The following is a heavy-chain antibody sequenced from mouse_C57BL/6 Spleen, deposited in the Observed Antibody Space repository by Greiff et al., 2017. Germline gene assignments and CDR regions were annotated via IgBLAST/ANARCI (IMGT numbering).Heavy chain of an antibody. V-gene: IGHV7-3*01. CDR1: GFTFTDYY. Sequence: EVKLLEPGGGLVQPGGSLSLSCAASGFTFTDYYMSWVRQPPGKALEWLGFIRNKANGYKTEYSVSMKGRFTISRDNSQSILYLQMNALRAEDSATYYCARCILRSDAMDYWGQGTSVTVSS. J-gene: IGHJ4*01. CDR2: IRNKANGYKT. CDR3: ARCILRSDAMDY.